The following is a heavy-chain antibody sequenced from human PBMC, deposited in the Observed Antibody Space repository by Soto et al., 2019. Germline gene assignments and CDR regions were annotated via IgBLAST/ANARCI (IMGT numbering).Heavy chain of an antibody. D-gene: IGHD6-6*01. J-gene: IGHJ5*02. V-gene: IGHV4-59*01. CDR1: GGSISSYY. Sequence: PSETLSLTCTVSGGSISSYYWSWIRQPPGKGLEWIGYIYYSGSTNYNPSLKSRVTISVDTSKNQFSLKLSSVTAADTAVYYCARDRSSSPHLSNWFDPWGQGTLVTVSS. CDR3: ARDRSSSPHLSNWFDP. CDR2: IYYSGST.